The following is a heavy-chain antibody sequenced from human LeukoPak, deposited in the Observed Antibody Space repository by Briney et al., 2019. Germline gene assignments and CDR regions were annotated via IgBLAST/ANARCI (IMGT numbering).Heavy chain of an antibody. J-gene: IGHJ5*02. V-gene: IGHV1-3*03. CDR3: ARAYYDILTGPSSYNWFDP. D-gene: IGHD3-9*01. CDR2: INAGNGNT. Sequence: ASVKVSCKASGYTFTSYAMHWVRQAPGQRLEWMGWINAGNGNTKYSQEFQGRVTITRDTSASTAYMELSSLRSEDMAVYYCARAYYDILTGPSSYNWFDPWGQGTLVTVSS. CDR1: GYTFTSYA.